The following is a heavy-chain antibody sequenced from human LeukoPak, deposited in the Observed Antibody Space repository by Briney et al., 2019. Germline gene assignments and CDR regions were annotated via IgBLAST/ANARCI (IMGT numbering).Heavy chain of an antibody. V-gene: IGHV3-23*01. Sequence: GGSLRLSCAASGFIFSNYVMNWVRQAPGKGLEWVSRISGDGTSTHYADSVKGRFTILRDNSKNTLYLQMNSLPGEDTAIYYCARGNCSSASCYTDFDYWGQGTLVTVSS. CDR3: ARGNCSSASCYTDFDY. D-gene: IGHD2-2*02. J-gene: IGHJ4*02. CDR2: ISGDGTST. CDR1: GFIFSNYV.